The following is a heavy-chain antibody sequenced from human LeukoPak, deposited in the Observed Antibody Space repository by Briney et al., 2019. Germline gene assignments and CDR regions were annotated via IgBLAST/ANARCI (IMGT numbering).Heavy chain of an antibody. J-gene: IGHJ5*01. CDR1: GGTISSHY. CDR2: IYYRGNT. D-gene: IGHD3/OR15-3a*01. CDR3: ARDGRRPSGLDS. V-gene: IGHV4-59*11. Sequence: SETLSLTCTVSGGTISSHYWSWIRLTPGEGLEWIGHIYYRGNTNYNPSLESRVTISLDTSKNLFSLTMTSATAADTAVYFCARDGRRPSGLDSWGHGTQVIVSS.